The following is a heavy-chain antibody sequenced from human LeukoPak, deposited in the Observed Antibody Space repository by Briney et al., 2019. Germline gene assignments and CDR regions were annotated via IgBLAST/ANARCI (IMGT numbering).Heavy chain of an antibody. CDR3: ARDASGYSSSWYAFDI. Sequence: PGGSLRLSCAASGFTFSSYDMHWVRQDTGKGLEWVSAIGTAGDTYYPGSVKGRFTISRENAKNSLYLQMNSLRAEDTAVYYCARDASGYSSSWYAFDIWGQGTMVTVSS. V-gene: IGHV3-13*01. J-gene: IGHJ3*02. D-gene: IGHD6-6*01. CDR2: IGTAGDT. CDR1: GFTFSSYD.